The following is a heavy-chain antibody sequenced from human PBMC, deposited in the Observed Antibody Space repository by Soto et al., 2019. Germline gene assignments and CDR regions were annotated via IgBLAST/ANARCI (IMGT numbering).Heavy chain of an antibody. J-gene: IGHJ4*02. CDR1: VGSINRDTFY. CDR2: IYYSGST. D-gene: IGHD3-3*01. CDR3: AGGITIFGVVYFDY. V-gene: IGHV4-31*03. Sequence: TLSLTCTVPVGSINRDTFYWSWILQYPGKGLEWIGYIYYSGSTNYNPSLKSRLTISPDTSKNQFSLNLSSVTAADTAVYYCAGGITIFGVVYFDYWGQGTLVTVSS.